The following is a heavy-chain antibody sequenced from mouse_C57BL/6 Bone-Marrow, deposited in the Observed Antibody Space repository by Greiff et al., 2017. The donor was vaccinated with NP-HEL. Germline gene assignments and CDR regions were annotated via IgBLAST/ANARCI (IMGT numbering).Heavy chain of an antibody. Sequence: QVQLQQSGAELVRPGTSVKMSCKASGYTFTNYWIGWAKQRPGHGLEWIGDIYPGGGYTNYNEKFKGKATLTADKSSSTAYMQFSSLTSEDSAIYYGARGNLWYFDVWGTGTTVTVSS. CDR1: GYTFTNYW. V-gene: IGHV1-63*01. CDR2: IYPGGGYT. D-gene: IGHD2-1*01. J-gene: IGHJ1*03. CDR3: ARGNLWYFDV.